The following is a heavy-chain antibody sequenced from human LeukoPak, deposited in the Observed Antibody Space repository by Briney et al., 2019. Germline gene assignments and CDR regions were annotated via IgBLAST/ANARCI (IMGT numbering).Heavy chain of an antibody. CDR3: ARVPYYGSGSYHLGFDY. Sequence: SVKVSCKASGGTFSSYAISWVRQAPGQGLEWMGGIIPIFGTANYAQKFQGRVTITADESTSTAYMELSSLRSEDTAVYYCARVPYYGSGSYHLGFDYWGQGTLVTVPS. CDR2: IIPIFGTA. CDR1: GGTFSSYA. J-gene: IGHJ4*02. D-gene: IGHD3-10*01. V-gene: IGHV1-69*13.